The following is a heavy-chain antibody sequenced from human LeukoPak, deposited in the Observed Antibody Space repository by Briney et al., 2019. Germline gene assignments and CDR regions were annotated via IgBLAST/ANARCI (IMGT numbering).Heavy chain of an antibody. D-gene: IGHD6-19*01. Sequence: ASVKVSCKASGGTFSSYAISWVRQAPGQGLEWMGRIIPIFGTANYAQKFQGRVTITTDESTSTAYMELSSLRSEDTAVYYCASTGVDSSGWLYYYHYMDVWGKGTTVTVSS. CDR2: IIPIFGTA. J-gene: IGHJ6*03. CDR3: ASTGVDSSGWLYYYHYMDV. V-gene: IGHV1-69*05. CDR1: GGTFSSYA.